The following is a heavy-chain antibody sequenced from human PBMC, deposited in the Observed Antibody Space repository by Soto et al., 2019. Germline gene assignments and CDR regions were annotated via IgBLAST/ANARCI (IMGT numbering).Heavy chain of an antibody. CDR1: GFNFSSSA. D-gene: IGHD3-10*01. CDR3: ARASMVRGITGWFDP. J-gene: IGHJ5*02. V-gene: IGHV3-30*14. Sequence: GGSLRLSCAASGFNFSSSAMYWVRQAPGKGLEWMAVLSDDADNRYYADSVRGRFTISRDNSKNTLYLQMNSLSADDTAVYYCARASMVRGITGWFDPWGQGTLVTVSS. CDR2: LSDDADNR.